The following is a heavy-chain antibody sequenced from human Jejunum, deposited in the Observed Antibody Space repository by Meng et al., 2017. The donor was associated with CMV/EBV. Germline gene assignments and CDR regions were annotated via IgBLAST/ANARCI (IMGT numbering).Heavy chain of an antibody. J-gene: IGHJ4*02. V-gene: IGHV3-66*01. CDR3: ARDIYSSSLNWGY. Sequence: EVQLVESGGDLVQPGGSLRPSCAVSGFSVSSHYMTWVRQAPGKGLEWVSVIYSGGSTYYADSVKDRFSISRDNTRNTLYLQMNSLRVEDTAVYYCARDIYSSSLNWGYWDQGNLGTVSS. CDR1: GFSVSSHY. CDR2: IYSGGST. D-gene: IGHD6-6*01.